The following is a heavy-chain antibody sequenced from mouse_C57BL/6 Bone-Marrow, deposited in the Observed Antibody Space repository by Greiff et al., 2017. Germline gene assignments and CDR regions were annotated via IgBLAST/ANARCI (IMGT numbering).Heavy chain of an antibody. CDR3: ARPHYYCNYFAY. J-gene: IGHJ3*01. D-gene: IGHD2-1*01. V-gene: IGHV1-69*01. CDR2: IDPSDSYT. CDR1: GYTFTSYW. Sequence: QVQLQQPGAELVMPGASVKLSCKASGYTFTSYWMHWVKQRPGQGLEWIGEIDPSDSYTNYNQKFKGKSTLTVDKSSSTAYMQLSSLTSEDSAVYYCARPHYYCNYFAYWGQGTLVTVSA.